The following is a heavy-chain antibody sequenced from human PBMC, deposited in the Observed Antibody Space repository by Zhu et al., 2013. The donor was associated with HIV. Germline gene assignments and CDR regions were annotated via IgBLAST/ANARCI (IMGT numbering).Heavy chain of an antibody. CDR1: GGTFSSYA. Sequence: QVQLVQSGAEVKKPGSSVKVSCKASGGTFSSYAISWVRQAPGQGLEWMGGIIPIFGTANYAQKFQGRVTITADESTSTAYMELSSLRSEDTAVYYCAGGLHENNYYYYYGMDVVGPRDHGHRLL. CDR2: IIPIFGTA. CDR3: AGGLHENNYYYYYGMDV. J-gene: IGHJ6*02. V-gene: IGHV1-69*12. D-gene: IGHD4-4*01.